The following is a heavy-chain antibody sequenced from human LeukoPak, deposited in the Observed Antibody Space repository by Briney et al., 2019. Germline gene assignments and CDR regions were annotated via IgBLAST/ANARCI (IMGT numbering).Heavy chain of an antibody. J-gene: IGHJ4*02. D-gene: IGHD3-16*02. CDR1: GGSFSGYY. CDR3: ARGPAYYVWGSYRSRPLDY. V-gene: IGHV4-34*01. CDR2: INHSGST. Sequence: SETLSLTCAVYGGSFSGYYWSWIRQPPGKGLEWIGEINHSGSTNYNPSLKSRVTISVDTSKNQFSLKLSSVTAADTAVDYCARGPAYYVWGSYRSRPLDYWGQGTLVTVSS.